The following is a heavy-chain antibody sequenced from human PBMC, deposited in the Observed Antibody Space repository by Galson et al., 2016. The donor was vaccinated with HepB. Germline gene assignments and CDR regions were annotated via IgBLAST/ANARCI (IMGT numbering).Heavy chain of an antibody. CDR3: ARVSPVDYYYYMDV. Sequence: LSLSCAASTFTFSDYSMNWVRQAPGKGLEWVSFISGRSSYIYYADSVEGRFTVSRDNAKNSLYLQMNSLRAEDTAVYYCARVSPVDYYYYMDVWGRGTTVTVS. CDR2: ISGRSSYI. V-gene: IGHV3-21*01. J-gene: IGHJ6*03. CDR1: TFTFSDYS.